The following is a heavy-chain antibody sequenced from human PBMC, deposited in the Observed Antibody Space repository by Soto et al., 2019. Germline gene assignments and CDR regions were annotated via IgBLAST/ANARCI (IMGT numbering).Heavy chain of an antibody. CDR1: GGTFNSYA. CDR2: IIPIFGTA. Sequence: QVQLVQSGAEVKKPGSSVKVSCKASGGTFNSYAINWVRQAPGQGLEWMGGIIPIFGTANYAQKFQGRVTMAAXEXTTTRSMELSSLGYDDTPVYYCARDNRDCYARSGSYYDDIALCGQWTTVTASS. J-gene: IGHJ6*02. CDR3: ARDNRDCYARSGSYYDDIAL. D-gene: IGHD3-22*01. V-gene: IGHV1-69*12.